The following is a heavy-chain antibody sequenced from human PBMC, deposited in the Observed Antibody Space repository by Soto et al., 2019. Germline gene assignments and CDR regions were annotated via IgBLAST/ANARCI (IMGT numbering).Heavy chain of an antibody. Sequence: QVQLLQSGAEVKKPGASVKVSCKASGYKFTTYGITWVRQAPGQGLDWLGGISTYNGNTDYAQNLQDRVTMTTETSTSTAYVEVRSLTSDDTAVYFCARGLGTNGLDVWGQGTTVTVSS. CDR1: GYKFTTYG. CDR2: ISTYNGNT. V-gene: IGHV1-18*04. J-gene: IGHJ6*02. CDR3: ARGLGTNGLDV. D-gene: IGHD7-27*01.